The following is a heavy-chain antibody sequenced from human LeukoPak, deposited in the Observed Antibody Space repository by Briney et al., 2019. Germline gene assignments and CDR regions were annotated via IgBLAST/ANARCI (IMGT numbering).Heavy chain of an antibody. CDR3: ARSRQRNYYYYGMDV. V-gene: IGHV3-66*01. CDR1: GFTVSSNY. CDR2: IYSGGST. Sequence: GGSLRLSCAASGFTVSSNYMSWVRQAPGKGLEWVSVIYSGGSTYYADSVKGRFTISRDNSKNTLYLQMNSLRAEDTAVYYCARSRQRNYYYYGMDVWGQGTTVTVSS. J-gene: IGHJ6*02.